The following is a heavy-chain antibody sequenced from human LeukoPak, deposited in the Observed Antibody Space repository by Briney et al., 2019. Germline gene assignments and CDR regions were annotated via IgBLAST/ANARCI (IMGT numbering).Heavy chain of an antibody. CDR3: AREIYSSLYY. V-gene: IGHV7-4-1*02. CDR2: INTNTGNP. D-gene: IGHD6-19*01. CDR1: GYTFSNYA. Sequence: GASVKVSCKASGYTFSNYAMNWVRQAPGQGLEWMGWINTNTGNPTYAQGFTGRFVFSLDTSVSTAYPQISSLKAEDTAVYYCAREIYSSLYYWGQGTLVTVSS. J-gene: IGHJ4*02.